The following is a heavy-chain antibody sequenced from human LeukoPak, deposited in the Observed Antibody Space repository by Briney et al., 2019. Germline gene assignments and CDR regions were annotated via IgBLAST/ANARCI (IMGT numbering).Heavy chain of an antibody. CDR3: ARENHPYYYYYMDV. CDR2: ISYDGSNK. V-gene: IGHV3-30*01. Sequence: GGSLRLSCAASGFTFSSYAMHWVRQAPGKGLEWVAVISYDGSNKYYADSVKGRFTISRDNSKNTLYLQMNSLRAEDTAVYYCARENHPYYYYYMDVWGKGTTVTVSS. CDR1: GFTFSSYA. J-gene: IGHJ6*03.